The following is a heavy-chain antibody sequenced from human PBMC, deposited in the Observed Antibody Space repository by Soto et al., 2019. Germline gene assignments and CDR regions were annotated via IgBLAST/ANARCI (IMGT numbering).Heavy chain of an antibody. CDR2: IMPIFGTP. J-gene: IGHJ6*02. D-gene: IGHD1-1*01. CDR1: GGTFRNSA. Sequence: QVQLEQSGAEVKKPGSSVKVSCKASGGTFRNSAISWMRQAPGQGLEWMGGIMPIFGTPDYAQKFQGRVNITADESTSTAYMELSGLRSDDTAVYFCARDNDRPQLGGNYYYILDVWGHGTTVTVSS. CDR3: ARDNDRPQLGGNYYYILDV. V-gene: IGHV1-69*12.